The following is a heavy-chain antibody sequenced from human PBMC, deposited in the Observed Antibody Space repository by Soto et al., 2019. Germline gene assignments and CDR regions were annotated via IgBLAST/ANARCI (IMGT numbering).Heavy chain of an antibody. CDR2: IYYSGST. D-gene: IGHD2-2*01. J-gene: IGHJ4*02. Sequence: SETLSLTCTVSGGSISSYYWSWIRQPPGKGLEWIGYIYYSGSTNYNPSLKSRVTISVDTSKNQFSLKLTSVTAADTAVYYCARQAYCSSSSCLDYFDYWGQGTLVTVSS. V-gene: IGHV4-59*01. CDR1: GGSISSYY. CDR3: ARQAYCSSSSCLDYFDY.